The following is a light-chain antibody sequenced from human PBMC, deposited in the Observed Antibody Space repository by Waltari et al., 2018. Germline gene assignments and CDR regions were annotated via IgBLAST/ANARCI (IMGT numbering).Light chain of an antibody. J-gene: IGLJ2*01. CDR1: SSDVGSYNL. CDR3: CSYAGSSTYVV. V-gene: IGLV2-23*02. Sequence: QSALTQPASVSGSPGQSITISCTGTSSDVGSYNLVSWYQQDPGKAPKLIIYEVSKRPSGVSKRFSGSKSGNTASLTISGLQAQDEADYYGCSYAGSSTYVVFGGGTKLTGL. CDR2: EVS.